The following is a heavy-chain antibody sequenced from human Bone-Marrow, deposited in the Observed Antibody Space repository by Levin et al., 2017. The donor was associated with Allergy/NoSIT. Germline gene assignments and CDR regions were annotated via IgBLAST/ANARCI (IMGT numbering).Heavy chain of an antibody. CDR2: LYYGGST. Sequence: SQTLSLTCTVSGTYISSYSWSWIRQSPGKGLEWIGYLYYGGSTNYNPSLKSRVAISVDTPNNQFSLRLSSVTAADTAIYYCARAEVWGDYPFYFDHWGRGTLVTVSS. V-gene: IGHV4-59*01. J-gene: IGHJ4*02. D-gene: IGHD3-16*01. CDR1: GTYISSYS. CDR3: ARAEVWGDYPFYFDH.